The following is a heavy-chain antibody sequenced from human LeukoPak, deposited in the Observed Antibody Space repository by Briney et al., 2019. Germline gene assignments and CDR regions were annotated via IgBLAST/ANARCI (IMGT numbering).Heavy chain of an antibody. Sequence: PSETLSLTCAVSGDSITSAGWSWGWLRQPPGKGLEWIGHISHRGATYYHPSLKGRLTISVDWSRNQISLNLRSVIAADTAVYFCAREEYALGYFDSWGQGILVTVSS. J-gene: IGHJ4*02. CDR2: ISHRGAT. CDR3: AREEYALGYFDS. D-gene: IGHD2-2*01. V-gene: IGHV4-30-2*01. CDR1: GDSITSAGWS.